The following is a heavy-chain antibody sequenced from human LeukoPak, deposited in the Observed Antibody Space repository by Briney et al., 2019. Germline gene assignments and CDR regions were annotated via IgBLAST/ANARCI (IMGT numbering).Heavy chain of an antibody. CDR1: GYTFTSYG. CDR2: ISAYNGNT. D-gene: IGHD6-19*01. Sequence: ASVKVSCKASGYTFTSYGISWVRQAPGQGLEWMGWISAYNGNTNYAQKLQGRVTMTTDTSTSTAYMELRSLRSDDTAAYYCARGSPYSSGWYGNQFDYWGQGTLVTVSS. V-gene: IGHV1-18*01. J-gene: IGHJ4*02. CDR3: ARGSPYSSGWYGNQFDY.